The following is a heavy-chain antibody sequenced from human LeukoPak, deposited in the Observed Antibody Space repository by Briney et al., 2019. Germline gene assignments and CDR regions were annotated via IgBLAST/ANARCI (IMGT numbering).Heavy chain of an antibody. CDR1: GYTFTSYD. D-gene: IGHD3-10*01. CDR3: ARDSGPVRGALDS. Sequence: GASVKVSCKASGYTFTSYDIHWLRQATGQGLEWMGWMNPSTGDTNSAQKFQGRVTMTRDTSITTVYMELNSLRSEDTAVYYCARDSGPVRGALDSWGQGTMLIVSS. V-gene: IGHV1-8*01. CDR2: MNPSTGDT. J-gene: IGHJ3*02.